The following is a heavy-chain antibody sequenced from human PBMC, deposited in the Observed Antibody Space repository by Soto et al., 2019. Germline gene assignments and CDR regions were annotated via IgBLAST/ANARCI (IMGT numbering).Heavy chain of an antibody. Sequence: ASVKVSCKASGYTFTSYGISWVRQAPGQGPEWVGWVSAYIGTTYYAQKLQGRVTMTADTSTNTAYMELRSLKSDDTAVYYCARGDYYGSGSFVLGDYYYGMDVWGQGTTVTVSS. D-gene: IGHD3-10*01. CDR1: GYTFTSYG. V-gene: IGHV1-18*01. CDR2: VSAYIGTT. CDR3: ARGDYYGSGSFVLGDYYYGMDV. J-gene: IGHJ6*02.